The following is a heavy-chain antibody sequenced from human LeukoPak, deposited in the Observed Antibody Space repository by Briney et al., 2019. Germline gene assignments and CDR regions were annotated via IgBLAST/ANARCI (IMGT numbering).Heavy chain of an antibody. CDR2: IYYSGST. V-gene: IGHV4-39*07. CDR3: GSAGYSSGWYYFDY. J-gene: IGHJ4*02. CDR1: GGSISSSSYY. Sequence: SETLSLTCTVSGGSISSSSYYWGWIRQPPGKGLEWIGSIYYSGSTYYNPSLKSRVTISVDTSKNQFSLKLSSVTAADTAVYYCGSAGYSSGWYYFDYWGQGALVTVSS. D-gene: IGHD6-19*01.